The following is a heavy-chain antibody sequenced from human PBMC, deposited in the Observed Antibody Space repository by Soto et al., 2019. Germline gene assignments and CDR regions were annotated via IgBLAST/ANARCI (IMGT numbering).Heavy chain of an antibody. J-gene: IGHJ6*02. CDR3: ARGSELRNYYYYGMDV. CDR2: IDPSDSYT. Sequence: GESLKISCKGSGYSFTSYWISWVRQMPGKGLEWMGRIDPSDSYTNYSPSFQGHVTISADKSISTAYLQWSSLKASDTAMYCCARGSELRNYYYYGMDVWGQGTTVTVSS. CDR1: GYSFTSYW. V-gene: IGHV5-10-1*01. D-gene: IGHD2-15*01.